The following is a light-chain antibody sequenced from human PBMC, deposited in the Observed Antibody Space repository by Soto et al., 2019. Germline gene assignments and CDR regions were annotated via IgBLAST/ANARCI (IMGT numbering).Light chain of an antibody. V-gene: IGKV4-1*01. CDR2: WAS. CDR3: QQHHSTPLT. Sequence: DIVMTQSPDSRALSLGERATINFKSSQSVLYSSNSRNYLVWYQQKAGQPPKLLIYWASTRESGVPDRFSGSGSGTDFTLTISNLQAEDVAVYYCQQHHSTPLTFGQGTRLEIK. J-gene: IGKJ5*01. CDR1: QSVLYSSNSRNY.